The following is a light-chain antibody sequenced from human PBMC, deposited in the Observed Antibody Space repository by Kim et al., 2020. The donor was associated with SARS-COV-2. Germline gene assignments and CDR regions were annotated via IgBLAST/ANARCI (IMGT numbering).Light chain of an antibody. Sequence: GQSITISCTGSSSDVGAYNFVSWYQQHPGRAPKLMIYDVSKRPSGVSARFSGSKSGNTASLTISGLQAEDEADYYCTSYTTSISIIFGGGTKLTVL. CDR2: DVS. CDR3: TSYTTSISII. V-gene: IGLV2-14*03. CDR1: SSDVGAYNF. J-gene: IGLJ2*01.